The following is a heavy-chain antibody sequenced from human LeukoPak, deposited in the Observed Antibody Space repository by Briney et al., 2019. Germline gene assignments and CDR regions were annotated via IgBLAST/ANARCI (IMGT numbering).Heavy chain of an antibody. D-gene: IGHD3-3*01. J-gene: IGHJ4*02. V-gene: IGHV3-23*01. CDR2: ISGGGGTT. Sequence: HPGGSLRLSCAASGFYFSTYVMGWVRQAPGKGLEWVAGISGGGGTTFYAGSVQGRFTISRDNSNNTLYLQMNSLRVEDTAVYYCARADSECIDYWGQGTLVTVSS. CDR1: GFYFSTYV. CDR3: ARADSECIDY.